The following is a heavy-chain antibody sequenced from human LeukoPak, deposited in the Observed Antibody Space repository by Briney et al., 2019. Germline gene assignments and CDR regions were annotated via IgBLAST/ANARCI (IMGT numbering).Heavy chain of an antibody. CDR2: IRQDGGVK. J-gene: IGHJ4*02. CDR1: GFTFSSYG. CDR3: ARTVVVVVGARDYFDY. Sequence: PGRSLRLSCAASGFTFSSYGMHWVRQAPGKGLEWVANIRQDGGVKYYMDSAKGRFTLSRDNAKSSLYLQMNSLRVEDTAMYFCARTVVVVVGARDYFDYWGQGTLVTVSS. D-gene: IGHD2-2*01. V-gene: IGHV3-7*03.